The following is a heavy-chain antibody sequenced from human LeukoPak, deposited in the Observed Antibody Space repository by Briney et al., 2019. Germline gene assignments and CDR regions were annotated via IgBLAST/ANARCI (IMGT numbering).Heavy chain of an antibody. J-gene: IGHJ4*02. CDR1: GGSFSGYY. V-gene: IGHV4-34*01. CDR2: INHSGST. Sequence: SETLSLTCAVYGGSFSGYYWSWIRQPPGKGLEWIGEINHSGSTNYNPSLKSRVTISVDMSKNQFSLKLSSVTAADTAVYYCARGRNGYSSSWYVNYWGQGTLVTVSS. CDR3: ARGRNGYSSSWYVNY. D-gene: IGHD6-13*01.